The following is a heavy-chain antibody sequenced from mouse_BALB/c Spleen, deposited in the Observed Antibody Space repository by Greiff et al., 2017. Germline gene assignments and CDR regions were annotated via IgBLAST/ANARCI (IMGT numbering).Heavy chain of an antibody. J-gene: IGHJ3*01. Sequence: VKLVESGPGLVAPSQSLSITCTVSGFSLTSYGVHWVRQPPGKGLEWLGVIWAGGSTNYNSALMSRLSISKDNSKSQVFLKMNSLQTDDTAMYYCAREYGPLFAYWGQGTLVTVSA. D-gene: IGHD2-10*02. CDR3: AREYGPLFAY. CDR2: IWAGGST. V-gene: IGHV2-9*02. CDR1: GFSLTSYG.